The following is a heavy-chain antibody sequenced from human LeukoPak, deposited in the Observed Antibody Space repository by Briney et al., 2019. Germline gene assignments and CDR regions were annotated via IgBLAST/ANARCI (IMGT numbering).Heavy chain of an antibody. CDR2: ISTYNGNT. Sequence: ASVKVSCKASGYTFTSYGISWVRQAPGQGLEWMGWISTYNGNTNYLQKLQGRVTMTTDTSTTTAYMELRSLRSDDTAVYYCARSTGELLEGYWGQGTLVTVSS. D-gene: IGHD3-10*01. CDR1: GYTFTSYG. CDR3: ARSTGELLEGY. V-gene: IGHV1-18*04. J-gene: IGHJ4*02.